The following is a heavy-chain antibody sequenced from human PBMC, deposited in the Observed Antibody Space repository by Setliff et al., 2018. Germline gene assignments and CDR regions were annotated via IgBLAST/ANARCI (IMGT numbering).Heavy chain of an antibody. J-gene: IGHJ3*02. CDR3: GRAGKPYAIDI. CDR2: ISGNGGIT. CDR1: AFTLSHFA. Sequence: GGSLRLSCGASAFTLSHFAVTWVRQPPGRGLEWVSSISGNGGITKYADSVRGRFTISRDNAKNSLFLQMDSLTVEDTAVYYCGRAGKPYAIDIWGQGTMVTVS. V-gene: IGHV3-23*01.